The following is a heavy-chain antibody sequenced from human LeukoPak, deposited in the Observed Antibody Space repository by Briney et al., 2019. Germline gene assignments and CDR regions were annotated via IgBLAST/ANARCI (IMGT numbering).Heavy chain of an antibody. Sequence: SETLSLTCTVSGGSISGYYWSWIRQPPGKGLEWIGYIYYSGNTNYNPSLKSRVTISIDTSKNQFSLKLSSVTAADTAVYYCAREGYNYGTGLDYWGQGTLVTVSS. V-gene: IGHV4-59*01. J-gene: IGHJ4*02. CDR3: AREGYNYGTGLDY. CDR2: IYYSGNT. D-gene: IGHD5-18*01. CDR1: GGSISGYY.